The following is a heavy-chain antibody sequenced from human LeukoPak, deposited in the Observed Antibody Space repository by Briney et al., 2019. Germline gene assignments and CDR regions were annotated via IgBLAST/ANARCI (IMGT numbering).Heavy chain of an antibody. CDR3: ARVGGSSSVDY. CDR2: IYYSGST. V-gene: IGHV4-59*01. D-gene: IGHD6-6*01. J-gene: IGHJ4*02. Sequence: SETLSLTCTVSGGSISSYYWSWIRQPPGKGLEWIGYIYYSGSTNYNPSLKSRVTISVDTSMNQFSLKLSSVTAADTAVYYCARVGGSSSVDYWGQGTLVTVSS. CDR1: GGSISSYY.